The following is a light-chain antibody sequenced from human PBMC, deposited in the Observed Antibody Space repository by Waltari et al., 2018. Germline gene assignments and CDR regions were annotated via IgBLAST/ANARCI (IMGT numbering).Light chain of an antibody. CDR1: QIVSRT. CDR3: QHYLRLPVT. CDR2: GAS. Sequence: DIVLPQPPGPLSLSLGATATVSCRATQIVSRTLAWYQQKPGQAPRLLISGASTRATGIPDRFSGSGSGTDFSHTISRLEPDVFAVYYCQHYLRLPVTFGQGTTVEI. J-gene: IGKJ1*01. V-gene: IGKV3-20*01.